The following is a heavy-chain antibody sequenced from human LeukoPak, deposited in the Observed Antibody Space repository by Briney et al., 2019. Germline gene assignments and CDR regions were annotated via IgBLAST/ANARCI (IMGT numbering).Heavy chain of an antibody. D-gene: IGHD1-26*01. J-gene: IGHJ4*02. CDR3: ALWDRGYFDY. CDR2: ISGSGGSS. Sequence: GGSLRLSCAASGFTFSSYAMSWVRQAPGKGLEWVSAISGSGGSSYYADSVKGRFTISRDNSKNTLYLQMDSLRAEDTAVYYCALWDRGYFDYWGQGTLVTVSS. V-gene: IGHV3-23*01. CDR1: GFTFSSYA.